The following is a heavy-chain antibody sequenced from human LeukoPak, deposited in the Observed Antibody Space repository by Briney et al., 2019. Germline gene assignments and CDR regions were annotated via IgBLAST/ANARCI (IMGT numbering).Heavy chain of an antibody. Sequence: TGGSLRFSCAGSGFTFDDYAMRWVRQTPGKGLEWVSGISWNSGNIAYADFVGGRFTISRDNAKNSLSLQMNSLSDEDTAVYYCAKDAYGGATFFYYMDVWGKGTTVTVSS. V-gene: IGHV3-9*01. J-gene: IGHJ6*03. CDR2: ISWNSGNI. D-gene: IGHD2/OR15-2a*01. CDR1: GFTFDDYA. CDR3: AKDAYGGATFFYYMDV.